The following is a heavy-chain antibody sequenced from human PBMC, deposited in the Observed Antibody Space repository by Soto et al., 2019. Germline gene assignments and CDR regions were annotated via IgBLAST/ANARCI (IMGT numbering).Heavy chain of an antibody. V-gene: IGHV3-30*03. CDR1: GFTFSSSG. CDR2: ISDDGSNK. J-gene: IGHJ4*02. CDR3: ARDRFYYGSSGYYYFDY. Sequence: GSPKLSCSACGFTFSSSGMHWARQAPDKGLEWVAVISDDGSNKYYADSVKGRFTISRDNSKNTLYLQMNSLRAEDTAVYYCARDRFYYGSSGYYYFDYWGQGTLVTVSS. D-gene: IGHD3-22*01.